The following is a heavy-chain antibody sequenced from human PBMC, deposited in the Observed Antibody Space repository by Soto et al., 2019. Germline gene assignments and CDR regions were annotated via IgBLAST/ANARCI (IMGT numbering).Heavy chain of an antibody. D-gene: IGHD5-18*01. J-gene: IGHJ4*02. Sequence: EVQLLESGGGVVQPGGSLRLSCAASGFTFSIYAMSWVRQAPGKGLEWVSAIANSGGRTYYADSVKGRFTISRDNSKNPLYLQMNSLRADDTAVYYCANEGRAYSQEHFDYWGQGILVTVSS. CDR2: IANSGGRT. CDR1: GFTFSIYA. CDR3: ANEGRAYSQEHFDY. V-gene: IGHV3-23*01.